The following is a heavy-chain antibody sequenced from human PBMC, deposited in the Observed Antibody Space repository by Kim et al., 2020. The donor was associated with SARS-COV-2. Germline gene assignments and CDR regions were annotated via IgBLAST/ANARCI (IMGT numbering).Heavy chain of an antibody. J-gene: IGHJ5*02. Sequence: ASVKVSCKASGYTFTSYAMNWVRQAPGQGLEWMGWINTNTGNPTYAQGFTGRFVFSLDTSVSTAYLQISSLKAEDTAVYYCAREDRYYDSSGYYLRFDPWGQGTLVTVSS. CDR3: AREDRYYDSSGYYLRFDP. V-gene: IGHV7-4-1*02. CDR2: INTNTGNP. D-gene: IGHD3-22*01. CDR1: GYTFTSYA.